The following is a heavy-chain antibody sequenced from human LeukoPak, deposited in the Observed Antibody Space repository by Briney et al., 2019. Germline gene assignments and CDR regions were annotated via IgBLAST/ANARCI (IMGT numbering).Heavy chain of an antibody. V-gene: IGHV1-69*13. J-gene: IGHJ4*02. D-gene: IGHD4-17*01. CDR2: VIPIFGTA. Sequence: SVKVSCKASGGTFSSYAISWVRQAPGQGLEWMGGVIPIFGTANYAQKFQGRVTITADESTSTAYMELSSLRSEDTAVYYCARMTTVTHRDYWGQGTLVTVSS. CDR1: GGTFSSYA. CDR3: ARMTTVTHRDY.